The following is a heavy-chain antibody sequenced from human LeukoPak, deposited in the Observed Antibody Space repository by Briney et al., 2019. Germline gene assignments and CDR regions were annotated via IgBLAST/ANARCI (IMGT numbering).Heavy chain of an antibody. J-gene: IGHJ5*02. CDR2: IRSDGSII. D-gene: IGHD3-22*01. V-gene: IGHV3-48*04. Sequence: GGSLRLTCEASGYIFSGQSMNWIRQAPGKGLEWVSYIRSDGSIIYYADSVKGRFTISRDNAKNLLYLQMNSLRAEDTAVYYCVRGRGTAVIATHCFDPWGRGTLVTVSS. CDR3: VRGRGTAVIATHCFDP. CDR1: GYIFSGQS.